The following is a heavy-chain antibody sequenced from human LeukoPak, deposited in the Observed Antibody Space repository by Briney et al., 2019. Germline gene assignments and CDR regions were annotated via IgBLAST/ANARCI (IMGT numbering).Heavy chain of an antibody. J-gene: IGHJ3*02. CDR1: GYTFTSYG. V-gene: IGHV1-18*01. CDR3: AREAITMIVAPTDAFDI. CDR2: ISAYNGNT. D-gene: IGHD3-22*01. Sequence: ASVKVSCKASGYTFTSYGISWVRQAPGQGLEWMGWISAYNGNTNYAQKLQGRVTMTTDTSTSTAYMELRSLRSDDTAVYYCAREAITMIVAPTDAFDIWGQGTMVTVSS.